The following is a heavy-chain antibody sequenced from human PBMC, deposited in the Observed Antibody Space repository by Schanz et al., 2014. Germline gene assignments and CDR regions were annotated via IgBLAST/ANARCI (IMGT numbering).Heavy chain of an antibody. V-gene: IGHV1-69*09. CDR2: IIPITGIT. CDR1: GYIFSSYA. J-gene: IGHJ4*02. D-gene: IGHD5-12*01. CDR3: ARTGYDPSLTH. Sequence: QLVQSGSEFRKPGASVKVSCKASGYIFSSYAIHWVRHAPGQGLEWMGRIIPITGITNYAQKFQGRVTFTADKSTSTAFLEVNSLRSEDTAVYYCARTGYDPSLTHWGQGTLVTVSS.